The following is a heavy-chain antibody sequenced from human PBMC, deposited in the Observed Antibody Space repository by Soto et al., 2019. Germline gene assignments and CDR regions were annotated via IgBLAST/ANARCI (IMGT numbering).Heavy chain of an antibody. J-gene: IGHJ6*02. V-gene: IGHV1-8*01. CDR2: MKPNRGNT. D-gene: IGHD1-1*01. CDR3: ARERTGTTSMDV. Sequence: QVQLVQSGAEVKKPGASVKVSCTAPGYTFTSYDINWVRQATGQGLEWMGWMKPNRGNTGNAQTFRGRVTMTWNTSRSTAYMELSSLRSADTAVYFCARERTGTTSMDVWGQGTTVTVSS. CDR1: GYTFTSYD.